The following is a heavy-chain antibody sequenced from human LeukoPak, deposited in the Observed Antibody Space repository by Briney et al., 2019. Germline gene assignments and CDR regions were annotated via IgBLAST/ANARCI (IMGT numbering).Heavy chain of an antibody. J-gene: IGHJ4*02. V-gene: IGHV1-58*02. CDR1: GFTFTSSA. CDR2: IVVGSGNT. D-gene: IGHD6-19*01. Sequence: SVTVSFKASGFTFTSSAMQWVRQARGQRLEWIGWIVVGSGNTNYAQKFQERVTITRDMSTSTAYMELSSLRSEDTAVYYCAADWGSGWINYWGQGTLVTVSS. CDR3: AADWGSGWINY.